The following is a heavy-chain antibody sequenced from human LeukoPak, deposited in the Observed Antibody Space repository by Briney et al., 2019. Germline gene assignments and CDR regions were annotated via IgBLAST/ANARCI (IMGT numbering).Heavy chain of an antibody. V-gene: IGHV3-21*01. CDR3: AREERWLRPPKRYYYYGMDV. Sequence: GGSLRLSCAASGFTFSSYSMNWVRQAPGKGLEGVSSISSSSSYIYYADSVKGRFTISRDNAKNSLYLQMNSLRAEDTAVYYCAREERWLRPPKRYYYYGMDVWGQGTTVTVSS. J-gene: IGHJ6*02. CDR1: GFTFSSYS. D-gene: IGHD5-24*01. CDR2: ISSSSSYI.